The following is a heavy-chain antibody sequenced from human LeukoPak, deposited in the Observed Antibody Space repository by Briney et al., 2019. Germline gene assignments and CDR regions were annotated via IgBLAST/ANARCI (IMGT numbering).Heavy chain of an antibody. CDR2: ISSSGSTI. D-gene: IGHD5-24*01. Sequence: PGGSLRLSCAASGFTFSSYEMNWVRPARGKGLAGVSYISSSGSTIYYADSVKGRFTISRDNAKNSLYLQMNSLRAEDTAVYYCARGRDGYNLVDAFDIWGQGIMVTVSS. V-gene: IGHV3-48*03. CDR3: ARGRDGYNLVDAFDI. J-gene: IGHJ3*02. CDR1: GFTFSSYE.